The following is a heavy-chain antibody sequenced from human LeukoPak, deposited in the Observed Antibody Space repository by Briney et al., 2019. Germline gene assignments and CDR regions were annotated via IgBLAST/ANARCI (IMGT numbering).Heavy chain of an antibody. CDR2: ISANGDTT. Sequence: PGGSLRLSCVASGFTFSDYAMSWVRRAPGKGLEWVSTISANGDTTYDADSVKGRFTISRDNSWNTLFLQMNSLRAEDTAVYYCSTAKFDNWGQGTLVTVSS. CDR1: GFTFSDYA. CDR3: STAKFDN. J-gene: IGHJ4*02. V-gene: IGHV3-23*01.